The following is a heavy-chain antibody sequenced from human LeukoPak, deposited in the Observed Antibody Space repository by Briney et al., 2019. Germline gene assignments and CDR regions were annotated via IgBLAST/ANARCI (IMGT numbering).Heavy chain of an antibody. CDR3: KDLGAIY. CDR1: GFIFDDYA. Sequence: PGGSLRLSCAASGFIFDDYAMHWVRQAPGKGLEWVSSVSWNSNTIEYADSVKGRFTISRDNAKNFLYLDMNSLRVEDTAFYCVKDLGAIYWGQGTLVTVSS. V-gene: IGHV3-9*01. J-gene: IGHJ4*02. D-gene: IGHD3-16*01. CDR2: VSWNSNTI.